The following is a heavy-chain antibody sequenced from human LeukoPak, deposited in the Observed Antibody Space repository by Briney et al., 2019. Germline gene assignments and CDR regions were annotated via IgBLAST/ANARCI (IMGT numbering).Heavy chain of an antibody. D-gene: IGHD5-18*01. Sequence: GGSLRLSCAASGFTFSSYGMHWVRQAPGKGLEWVAVISYDGSNKYYADSVKGRFTISRDNPKNTLYLQMNSLRAEDTAVYYCAKGIQLWLRSPFDYWGQGTLVTVSS. V-gene: IGHV3-30*18. CDR2: ISYDGSNK. J-gene: IGHJ4*02. CDR3: AKGIQLWLRSPFDY. CDR1: GFTFSSYG.